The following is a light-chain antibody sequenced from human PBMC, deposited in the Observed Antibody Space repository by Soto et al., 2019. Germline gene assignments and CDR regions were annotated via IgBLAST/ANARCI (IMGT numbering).Light chain of an antibody. Sequence: EVVMTQSPATLSVSLGDRATLSCRASQSVSVYLAWYQQKPGQAPRLLIYDASNRATGIPARFSGSGSGTDFTLTISCLQSEDFATYYCQQYYSYPRTFGQGTKVDIK. J-gene: IGKJ1*01. CDR1: QSVSVY. CDR2: DAS. CDR3: QQYYSYPRT. V-gene: IGKV3D-15*01.